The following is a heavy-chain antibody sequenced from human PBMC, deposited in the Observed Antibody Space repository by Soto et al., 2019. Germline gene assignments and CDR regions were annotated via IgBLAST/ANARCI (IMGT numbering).Heavy chain of an antibody. Sequence: ASVKVSCKVSGYTLTELSMHWVRQAPGKGLEWMGGFDPEDGETIYAQKFQGRVTMTEDTSTDTAYMELSSLRSEDTAVYYCATSVIHGTGNIVVVPAATYQALNGMVVWGQGTTVTVSS. CDR3: ATSVIHGTGNIVVVPAATYQALNGMVV. CDR1: GYTLTELS. V-gene: IGHV1-24*01. CDR2: FDPEDGET. D-gene: IGHD2-2*01. J-gene: IGHJ6*02.